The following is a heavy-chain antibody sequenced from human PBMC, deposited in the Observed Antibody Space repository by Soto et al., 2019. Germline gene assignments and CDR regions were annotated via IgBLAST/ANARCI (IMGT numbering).Heavy chain of an antibody. CDR3: ARIMGSSDAFDI. V-gene: IGHV3-30*04. CDR1: GFTFSSYA. J-gene: IGHJ3*02. CDR2: ISYDGSNK. D-gene: IGHD2-2*01. Sequence: GGSLRLSCAASGFTFSSYAMHWVRQAPGKGLEWVAAISYDGSNKYYADSVKGRFTISRDNSKNTLYLQMNSLRAEDTAVYYCARIMGSSDAFDIWGQGTMVTVSS.